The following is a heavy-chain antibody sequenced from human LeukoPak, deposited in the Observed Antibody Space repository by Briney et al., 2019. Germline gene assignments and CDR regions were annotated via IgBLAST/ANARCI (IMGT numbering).Heavy chain of an antibody. J-gene: IGHJ4*02. CDR3: ARAGGFLYGDEVGMDY. CDR1: GFTFSSYA. D-gene: IGHD4-17*01. V-gene: IGHV3-33*01. Sequence: GGSLRLSCAASGFTFSSYAMHWVRQAPGKGLEWVAVIWYDGSNKYYADSVKGRFTISRDNSKNTLYLQTNSLRAEDTAVYYCARAGGFLYGDEVGMDYWGQGTLVTVSS. CDR2: IWYDGSNK.